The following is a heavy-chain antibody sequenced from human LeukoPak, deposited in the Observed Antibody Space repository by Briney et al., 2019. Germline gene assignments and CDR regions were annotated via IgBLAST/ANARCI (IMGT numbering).Heavy chain of an antibody. CDR3: ARGPGYCSGGSCYSAQPYYFDY. D-gene: IGHD2-15*01. J-gene: IGHJ4*02. V-gene: IGHV4-34*01. CDR2: INHSGST. Sequence: LVKPSETLSLTCTVSGGSISGYYWSWIHQPPGKGLEWIGEINHSGSTNYNPSLKSRVTISVDTSKNQFSLKLSSVTAADTAVYYCARGPGYCSGGSCYSAQPYYFDYWGQGTLVTVSS. CDR1: GGSISGYY.